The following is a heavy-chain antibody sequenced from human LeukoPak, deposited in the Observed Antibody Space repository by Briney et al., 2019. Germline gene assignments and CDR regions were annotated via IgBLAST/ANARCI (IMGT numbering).Heavy chain of an antibody. CDR1: GFTFGDYA. CDR3: TRDVSGYSSGWYDY. D-gene: IGHD6-19*01. J-gene: IGHJ4*02. V-gene: IGHV3-49*04. Sequence: GGSLRLSCTTSGFTFGDYAMNWVRQAPGKGLEWVGVIRSKAYGGTTDYAASVNGRFTISRDDSESIAYLQMNSLKTEDTAVYYCTRDVSGYSSGWYDYWGQGTLVTVSS. CDR2: IRSKAYGGTT.